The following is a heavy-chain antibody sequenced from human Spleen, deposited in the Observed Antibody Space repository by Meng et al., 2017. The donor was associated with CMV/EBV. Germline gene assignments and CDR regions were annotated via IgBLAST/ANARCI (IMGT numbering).Heavy chain of an antibody. CDR1: GYSFTSYW. CDR2: IYPGDSDT. V-gene: IGHV5-51*01. Sequence: SGYSFTSYWIGWVRQMPGKGLEWMGIIYPGDSDTKYSPSFQGQVTISADKSISTAYLQWSSLKASDTAMYYCARPQVPAAWDSGFDPWGQGTLVTVSS. J-gene: IGHJ5*02. D-gene: IGHD2-2*01. CDR3: ARPQVPAAWDSGFDP.